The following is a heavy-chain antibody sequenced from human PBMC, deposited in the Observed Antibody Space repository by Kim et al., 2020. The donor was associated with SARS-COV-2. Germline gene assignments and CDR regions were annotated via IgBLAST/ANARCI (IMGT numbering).Heavy chain of an antibody. J-gene: IGHJ6*03. V-gene: IGHV4-39*01. D-gene: IGHD2-15*01. Sequence: YNPPLKSRVTMSADTSKNEVSLRLSSVPAADTAVYYCARIYSSYFYLDVWGKGTSVTVSS. CDR3: ARIYSSYFYLDV.